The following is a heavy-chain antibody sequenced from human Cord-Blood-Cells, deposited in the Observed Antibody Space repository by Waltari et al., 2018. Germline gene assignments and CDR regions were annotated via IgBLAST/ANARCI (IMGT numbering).Heavy chain of an antibody. Sequence: QVQLQQWGAGLLKPSETLSLTCAVYGGSFSGYYWSWIRQPPGKGLEWIGEINHSGSTNYNPSLKSRVTISVDTSKNQFSLKLSSVTAADTAVYYCARGSDIVVVPAAINYYYGMDVWGQGTTVTVSS. CDR3: ARGSDIVVVPAAINYYYGMDV. J-gene: IGHJ6*02. D-gene: IGHD2-2*01. V-gene: IGHV4-34*01. CDR2: INHSGST. CDR1: GGSFSGYY.